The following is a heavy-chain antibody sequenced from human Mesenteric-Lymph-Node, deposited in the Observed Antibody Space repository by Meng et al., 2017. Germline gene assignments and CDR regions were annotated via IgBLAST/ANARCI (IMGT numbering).Heavy chain of an antibody. CDR1: GFTFDDYA. Sequence: SLKISCAASGFTFDDYAMHWVRQAPGKGLEWVSGISWNSGSIGYADSVKGRFTISRDNSKNTLYLQMNSLRAEDTAVYYCAKDTVEYSSSFYYYYYGMDVWGQGTTVTVSS. CDR2: ISWNSGSI. D-gene: IGHD6-6*01. V-gene: IGHV3-9*01. CDR3: AKDTVEYSSSFYYYYYGMDV. J-gene: IGHJ6*02.